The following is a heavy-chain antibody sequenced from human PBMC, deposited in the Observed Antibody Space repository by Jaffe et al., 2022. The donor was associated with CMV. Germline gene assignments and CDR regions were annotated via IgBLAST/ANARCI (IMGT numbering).Heavy chain of an antibody. J-gene: IGHJ6*03. Sequence: QVQLVQSGAEVKKPGASVKVSCKASGYTFTGYYMHWVRQAPGQGLEWMGWINPNSGGTNYAQKFQGWVTMTRDTSISTAYMELSRLRSDDTAVYYCARNGYDSSGYYYTPIDYYYYMDVWGKGTTVTVSS. CDR1: GYTFTGYY. CDR3: ARNGYDSSGYYYTPIDYYYYMDV. D-gene: IGHD3-22*01. V-gene: IGHV1-2*04. CDR2: INPNSGGT.